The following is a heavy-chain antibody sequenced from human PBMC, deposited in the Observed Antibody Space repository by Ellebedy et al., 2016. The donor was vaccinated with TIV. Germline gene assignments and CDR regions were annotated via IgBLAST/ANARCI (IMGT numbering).Heavy chain of an antibody. Sequence: GGSLRLXCEGSGYSFTSYWIGWVRQMPGKGLEWMGIIYPGDSDTRYSPSFQGQVTISADKSISTAYLQWSSLKASDTAMYYCARRGYYDSSGYYYRYWGQGTLVTVSS. D-gene: IGHD3-22*01. V-gene: IGHV5-51*01. CDR1: GYSFTSYW. CDR3: ARRGYYDSSGYYYRY. CDR2: IYPGDSDT. J-gene: IGHJ4*02.